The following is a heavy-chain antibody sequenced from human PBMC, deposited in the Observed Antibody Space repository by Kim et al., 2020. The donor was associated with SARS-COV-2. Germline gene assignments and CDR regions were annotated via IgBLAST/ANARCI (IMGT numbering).Heavy chain of an antibody. CDR1: GYTFTGYY. Sequence: ASVKVSCKASGYTFTGYYMHWVRQAPGQGLEWMGWINPNSGGTNYAQKFQGWVTMTRDTSISTAYMELSRLRSDDTAVYYCARDSLYYDSSGYQIFYGMDVWGQGTTVTVSS. J-gene: IGHJ6*02. D-gene: IGHD3-22*01. CDR3: ARDSLYYDSSGYQIFYGMDV. CDR2: INPNSGGT. V-gene: IGHV1-2*04.